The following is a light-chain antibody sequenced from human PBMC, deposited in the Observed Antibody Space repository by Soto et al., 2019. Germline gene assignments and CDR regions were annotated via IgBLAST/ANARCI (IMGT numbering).Light chain of an antibody. CDR1: QNVNSSY. V-gene: IGKV3-20*01. CDR3: QQYGSSPGT. J-gene: IGKJ1*01. CDR2: GAS. Sequence: EIVLTQSPGTLSLSPGERATLSYRASQNVNSSYLAWYQQKPGQAPRLLIYGASSRATGIPDRFSGSGSGTDFTLTISRLEPEDFAVYYCQQYGSSPGTFGQGTKVEIK.